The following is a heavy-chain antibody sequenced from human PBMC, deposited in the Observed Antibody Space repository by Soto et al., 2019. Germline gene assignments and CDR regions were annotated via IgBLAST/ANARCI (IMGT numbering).Heavy chain of an antibody. D-gene: IGHD1-20*01. CDR3: AWYLYNCAAGRARGGHWWFCL. Sequence: EVQLVESGGRLVQPGGSLTLSCAASGFTFSNYWMHWVRQAPGKGLVRVSRIHYDGMNTRYADSVNGRFTITRDNAKNSLYLQLGGLKVGDTAVEDWAWYLYNCAAGRARGGHWWFCLWGRGTLVTVSS. CDR1: GFTFSNYW. CDR2: IHYDGMNT. V-gene: IGHV3-74*01. J-gene: IGHJ2*01.